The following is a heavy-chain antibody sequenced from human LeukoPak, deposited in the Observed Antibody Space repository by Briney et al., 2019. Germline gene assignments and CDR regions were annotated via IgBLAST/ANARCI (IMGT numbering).Heavy chain of an antibody. D-gene: IGHD3-22*01. CDR2: INHSGST. Sequence: SETLSLTCAVYGGSFSGYYWSWIRQPPGKGLEWIGEINHSGSTNYNPSLKSRVTISVDTSKNQSSLKLSSVTAADTAVYYCVPYYYDSSGSWGQGTLVTVSS. CDR3: VPYYYDSSGS. V-gene: IGHV4-34*01. CDR1: GGSFSGYY. J-gene: IGHJ5*02.